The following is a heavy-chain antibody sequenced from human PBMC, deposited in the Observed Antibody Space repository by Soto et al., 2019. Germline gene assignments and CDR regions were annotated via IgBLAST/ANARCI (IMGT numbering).Heavy chain of an antibody. D-gene: IGHD4-17*01. CDR3: ARDDDYEANAIDL. CDR2: IWNDGSKQ. CDR1: GFTFSRYG. Sequence: QVQLVESGGGVVQPGRSLRLSCVASGFTFSRYGMHWVRQAPGKRLEWVAVIWNDGSKQVYDDSVKGRFTISRDNSTNTLYLEMDSLRDEDTSVYYCARDDDYEANAIDLWGQGTLVTVSS. J-gene: IGHJ5*02. V-gene: IGHV3-33*01.